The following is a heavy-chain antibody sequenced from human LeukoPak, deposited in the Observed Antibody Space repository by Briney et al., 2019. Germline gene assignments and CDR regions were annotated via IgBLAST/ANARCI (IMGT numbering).Heavy chain of an antibody. V-gene: IGHV4-38-2*02. CDR1: GYSISSGYY. D-gene: IGHD3-9*01. Sequence: SETLSLTCTVPGYSISSGYYWGWIRQPPGKGLEWIGEINHSGSTNYNPSLKSRVTISVDTSKNQFSLKLSSVTAADTAVYYCARGPILYRSTKSPFDYWGQGTLVTVSS. J-gene: IGHJ4*02. CDR3: ARGPILYRSTKSPFDY. CDR2: INHSGST.